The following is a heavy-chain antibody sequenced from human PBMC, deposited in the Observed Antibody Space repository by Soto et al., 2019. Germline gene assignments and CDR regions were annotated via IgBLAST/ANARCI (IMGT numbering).Heavy chain of an antibody. CDR3: TTDPPVTIFGVVMPNP. J-gene: IGHJ5*02. V-gene: IGHV3-15*07. CDR1: GFTFSNAW. CDR2: IKSKTDGGTT. Sequence: GGSLRLSCAASGFTFSNAWMNWVRQAPGKGLEWVGRIKSKTDGGTTDYAAPVKGRFTISRDDSKNTLYLQMNSLKTEDTAVYYCTTDPPVTIFGVVMPNPWGQGTLVTVSS. D-gene: IGHD3-3*01.